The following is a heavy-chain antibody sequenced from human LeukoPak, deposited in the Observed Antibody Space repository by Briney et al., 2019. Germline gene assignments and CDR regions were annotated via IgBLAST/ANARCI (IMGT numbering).Heavy chain of an antibody. J-gene: IGHJ3*02. Sequence: HPGGSLRLSCAASGFTFSNYGMHWVRQAPGKGLEWVAVIWFDGSNKYYADSVKGRFTISRDNSKSALYLQLNSLRAEDTAVYYCARGGGDDAFDIWGQGTMVTVSS. CDR2: IWFDGSNK. V-gene: IGHV3-33*01. CDR1: GFTFSNYG. D-gene: IGHD3-10*01. CDR3: ARGGGDDAFDI.